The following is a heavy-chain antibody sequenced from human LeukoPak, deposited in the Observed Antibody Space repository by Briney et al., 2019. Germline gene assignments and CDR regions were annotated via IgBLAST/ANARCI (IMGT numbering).Heavy chain of an antibody. V-gene: IGHV3-48*02. CDR2: ISGSSSTI. Sequence: PGGSLRLSCAASGFTFSSYTMNWVRQAPGKGLEWISYISGSSSTIYYADSVKGRFTISRDNAKNSLYLQMNSLRDEDTAVYYCARPRYCSGGSCVFDYWGQGTLVTASS. CDR1: GFTFSSYT. J-gene: IGHJ4*02. D-gene: IGHD2-15*01. CDR3: ARPRYCSGGSCVFDY.